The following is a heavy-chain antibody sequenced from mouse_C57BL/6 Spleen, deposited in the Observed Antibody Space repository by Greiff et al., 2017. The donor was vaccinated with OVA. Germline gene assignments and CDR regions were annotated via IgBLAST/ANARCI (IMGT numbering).Heavy chain of an antibody. V-gene: IGHV5-15*04. Sequence: EVKLVESGGGLVQPGGSLKLSCAASGFTFSDYGMAWVRQAPRKGPEWVAFISNLAYSIYYADTVTGRFTISRENAKNTLYLEMSSLRSEDTAMYYCARRGDYPLAMDYWGQGTSVTVAS. CDR2: ISNLAYSI. CDR3: ARRGDYPLAMDY. J-gene: IGHJ4*01. CDR1: GFTFSDYG. D-gene: IGHD2-4*01.